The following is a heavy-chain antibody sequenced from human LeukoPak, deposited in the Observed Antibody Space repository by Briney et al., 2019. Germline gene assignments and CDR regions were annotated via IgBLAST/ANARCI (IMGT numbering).Heavy chain of an antibody. CDR1: GFTVSSNY. Sequence: GGSLRLSCAASGFTVSSNYMSWVRQAPGKGLEWVSAISGSGGSTYYADSVKGRFTISRDNSKNTLYLQMNSLRAEDTAVYYCYYDILTGYSYFDYWGQGTLVTVSS. D-gene: IGHD3-9*01. V-gene: IGHV3-23*01. J-gene: IGHJ4*02. CDR2: ISGSGGST. CDR3: YYDILTGYSYFDY.